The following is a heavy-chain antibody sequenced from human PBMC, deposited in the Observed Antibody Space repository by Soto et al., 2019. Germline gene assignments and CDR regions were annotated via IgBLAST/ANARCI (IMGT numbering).Heavy chain of an antibody. CDR1: GGSISSSSYY. CDR2: IYYSGST. Sequence: NPSETLSLTCTVSGGSISSSSYYWGWIRQPPGKGLEWIGSIYYSGSTYYNPSLKSRVTISVDTSKNQFSLKLSSVTAADTAVYYCARQISDGYPWYFDLWGRGTLVTVSS. CDR3: ARQISDGYPWYFDL. J-gene: IGHJ2*01. V-gene: IGHV4-39*01. D-gene: IGHD2-21*01.